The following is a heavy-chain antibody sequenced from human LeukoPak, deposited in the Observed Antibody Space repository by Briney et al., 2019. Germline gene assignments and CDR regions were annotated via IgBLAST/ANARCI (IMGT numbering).Heavy chain of an antibody. CDR2: IYSGGST. D-gene: IGHD5-18*01. Sequence: GGSLRLSCAASGFTVSSNYMSWVRQAPGKGLEWVSVIYSGGSTYYADSVKGRFTISRDNSKNTLYLQMNSLRAEDTAVYYCASIGYSYGYSLLDYWGQGTLVTVSS. CDR3: ASIGYSYGYSLLDY. J-gene: IGHJ4*02. V-gene: IGHV3-66*02. CDR1: GFTVSSNY.